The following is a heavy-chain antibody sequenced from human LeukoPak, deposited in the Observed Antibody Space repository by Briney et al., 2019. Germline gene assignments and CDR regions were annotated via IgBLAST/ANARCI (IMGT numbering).Heavy chain of an antibody. CDR3: ARELDYGDYDPYFDC. CDR2: ISAYNGNT. D-gene: IGHD4-17*01. Sequence: ASVKVSCKASGYTFTSYGISWVRQAPGQGLEWMGWISAYNGNTNYAQKLQGRVTMTTDTSTSTAYMELRSLRSDDTAVYYCARELDYGDYDPYFDCWGQGTLVTVSS. J-gene: IGHJ4*02. CDR1: GYTFTSYG. V-gene: IGHV1-18*01.